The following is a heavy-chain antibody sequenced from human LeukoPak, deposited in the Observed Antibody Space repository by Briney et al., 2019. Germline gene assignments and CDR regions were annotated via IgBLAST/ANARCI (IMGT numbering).Heavy chain of an antibody. CDR2: INPNSGGT. J-gene: IGHJ4*02. V-gene: IGHV1-2*02. Sequence: ASVKVCCKAAGYTFTVYYMHWVRQAPGQGLEWVGGINPNSGGTDYAQKVQGRVTMTRDTSISTAYMELSRLRSDDTAVYYCARARCSGGSCYSDYWGQGTLVTVSS. D-gene: IGHD2-15*01. CDR1: GYTFTVYY. CDR3: ARARCSGGSCYSDY.